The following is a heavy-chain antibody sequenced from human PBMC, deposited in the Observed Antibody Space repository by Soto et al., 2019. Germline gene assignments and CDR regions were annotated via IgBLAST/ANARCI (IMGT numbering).Heavy chain of an antibody. CDR3: AREGLVIYYYNGMDV. J-gene: IGHJ6*02. CDR1: GYTFTKFG. V-gene: IGHV1-18*01. D-gene: IGHD6-19*01. CDR2: VSGYNGET. Sequence: QVQLVQSGAEVKKPGASVKVSCKASGYTFTKFGISWVRQAPGQGLEWMGWVSGYNGETSYAQSLQGRVTMTTDTSTTTAYMELRSLRSDDTAVFYCAREGLVIYYYNGMDVWGQGTTVSVSS.